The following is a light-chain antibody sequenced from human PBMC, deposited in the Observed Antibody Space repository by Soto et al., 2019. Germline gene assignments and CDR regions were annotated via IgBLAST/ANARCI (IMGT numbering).Light chain of an antibody. V-gene: IGKV1-5*01. CDR3: LQHNSYPLT. Sequence: DVQMSQSPSTLSASVGDRVTITCRARQSINNLLAWYQQKPGKAPKFLIYDVSTLESGVPSRFSGSGSGTEFTLTISSLQPEDFATYYCLQHNSYPLTFGGGTKVDIK. CDR2: DVS. J-gene: IGKJ4*01. CDR1: QSINNL.